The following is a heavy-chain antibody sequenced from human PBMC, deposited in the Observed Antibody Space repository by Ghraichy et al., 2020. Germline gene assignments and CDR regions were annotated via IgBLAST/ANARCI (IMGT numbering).Heavy chain of an antibody. CDR1: GDSLINNF. Sequence: SQTLSLTCTVSGDSLINNFWSWIRQPPGRGLEWIGYIFYTGSTNYNPSLTGRVAMSVDTSKNQFSLHLTSVTIADTAVYFCAKFTPYNGGTIHYLDQWSQGTLVTVSS. CDR3: AKFTPYNGGTIHYLDQ. V-gene: IGHV4-59*03. CDR2: IFYTGST. D-gene: IGHD5-24*01. J-gene: IGHJ5*02.